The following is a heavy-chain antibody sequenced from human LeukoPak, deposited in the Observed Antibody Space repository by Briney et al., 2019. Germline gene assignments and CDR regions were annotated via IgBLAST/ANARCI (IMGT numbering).Heavy chain of an antibody. D-gene: IGHD1-26*01. J-gene: IGHJ4*02. CDR2: ISYDGSNK. Sequence: GGSLRLSCAASGFTFSSYWMSWVRQAPGKGLEWVAVISYDGSNKYYADSVKGRFTISRDNSKNTLYLQMNSLRAEDAAVYYCARVPVVGATPSGFDYWGQGTLVTVSS. CDR3: ARVPVVGATPSGFDY. CDR1: GFTFSSYW. V-gene: IGHV3-30-3*01.